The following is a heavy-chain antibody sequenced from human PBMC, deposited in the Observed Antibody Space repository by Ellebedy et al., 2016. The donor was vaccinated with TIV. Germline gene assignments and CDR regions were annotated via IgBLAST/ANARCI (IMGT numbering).Heavy chain of an antibody. V-gene: IGHV4-59*01. J-gene: IGHJ4*02. CDR1: GGSITRNY. CDR2: IYYTGTA. D-gene: IGHD3-10*01. Sequence: MPSETLSLSCTVSGGSITRNYWSWIRQPLVHGLAWNSFIYYTGTANYNPSLRSRVTISVDTSKNQFSLNVTSVTTADTAVYYCARGSGRPDYWGQGTLVTVSS. CDR3: ARGSGRPDY.